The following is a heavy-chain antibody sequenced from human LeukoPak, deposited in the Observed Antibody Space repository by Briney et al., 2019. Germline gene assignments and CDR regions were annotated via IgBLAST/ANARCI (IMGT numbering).Heavy chain of an antibody. J-gene: IGHJ4*02. V-gene: IGHV3-48*01. Sequence: GGSLRLSCATSGFSFSGTDMNWVRQAPGKGLEWVSYISASGTAIYYADSMKGRFTISRDNGKNSLDLQVSSLRAEDTAIYYCATDWSYWGQGTLVTVSS. CDR1: GFSFSGTD. CDR3: ATDWSY. CDR2: ISASGTAI.